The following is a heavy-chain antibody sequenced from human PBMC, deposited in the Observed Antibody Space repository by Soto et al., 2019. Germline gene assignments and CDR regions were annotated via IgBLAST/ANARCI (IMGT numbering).Heavy chain of an antibody. D-gene: IGHD3-3*01. Sequence: QVLLVQSGAEVKKPGSSVKISCKASVGSFGNSAINCVRQTPGQGLEWLGGFIPVYRTLNYAQKFQGRVTITADESTGTAYMTLSSLASNDTAVYYCATGVIWIGYFTVDSWGQGTRVTVSS. CDR2: FIPVYRTL. CDR3: ATGVIWIGYFTVDS. J-gene: IGHJ4*02. V-gene: IGHV1-69*01. CDR1: VGSFGNSA.